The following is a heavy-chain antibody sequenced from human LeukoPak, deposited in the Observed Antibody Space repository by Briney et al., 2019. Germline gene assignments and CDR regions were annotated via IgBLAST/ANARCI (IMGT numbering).Heavy chain of an antibody. CDR3: ARGRPGGLLVPL. J-gene: IGHJ4*02. V-gene: IGHV3-48*04. Sequence: GGSLRLSCAASGFTFSSYSMNWVRQAPGKGLEWVSYISSSSSTIYYADSVKGRFTISRDNAKNSLYLQMNSLRAEDTAVYYCARGRPGGLLVPLGGQGTLVTVSS. CDR2: ISSSSSTI. CDR1: GFTFSSYS. D-gene: IGHD1-1*01.